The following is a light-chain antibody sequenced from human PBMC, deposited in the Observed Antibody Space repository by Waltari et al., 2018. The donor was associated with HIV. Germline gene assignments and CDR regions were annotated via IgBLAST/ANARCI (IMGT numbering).Light chain of an antibody. CDR3: LLSYGSVRL. CDR1: TGTVTSDHH. Sequence: QTVVTQEPSLTVSPGGTVTPTCGPTTGTVTSDHHPYWFQQKPGQAPRTLVYDATDKHSWTPARFSPSFLGGKAALTLTAAQPEDEADYYCLLSYGSVRLFGGGTRLTV. V-gene: IGLV7-46*01. CDR2: DAT. J-gene: IGLJ2*01.